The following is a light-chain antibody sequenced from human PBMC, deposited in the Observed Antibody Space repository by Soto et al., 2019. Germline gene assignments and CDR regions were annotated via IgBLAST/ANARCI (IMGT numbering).Light chain of an antibody. J-gene: IGKJ4*01. CDR2: LGS. CDR1: QSLLHRNGYNY. V-gene: IGKV2-28*01. CDR3: IQALQAFT. Sequence: EIVMTQSPLSLPVTPGEPASISCRASQSLLHRNGYNYLDWYLQKAGPSAQLLIYLGSNRASGVPDRFSDSGSVIDFTLNSRRVEAEDVWFYYCIQALQAFTFGGGTKVEMK.